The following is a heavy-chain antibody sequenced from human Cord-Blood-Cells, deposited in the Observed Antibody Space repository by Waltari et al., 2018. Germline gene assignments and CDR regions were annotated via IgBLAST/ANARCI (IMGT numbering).Heavy chain of an antibody. CDR3: ARDRGNLNIYYFDY. CDR2: ILYDGSNK. Sequence: QVQLVESGGGVVQPGRSLRLSCAASGFTFSSYGMHWVRPAPGKGLEWVAVILYDGSNKYYADSVKGRFTISRDNSKNTLYLQMNSLRAEDTAVYYCARDRGNLNIYYFDYWGQGTLVTVSS. J-gene: IGHJ4*02. CDR1: GFTFSSYG. V-gene: IGHV3-33*01. D-gene: IGHD1-20*01.